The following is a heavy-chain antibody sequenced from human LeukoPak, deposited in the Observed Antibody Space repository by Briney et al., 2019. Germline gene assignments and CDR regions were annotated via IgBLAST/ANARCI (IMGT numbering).Heavy chain of an antibody. CDR1: GYSSSTYW. J-gene: IGHJ4*02. Sequence: GESLKISCKGSGYSSSTYWIGWVRQMPGKGLEWMGIVYPGDSNTRYSPSFQGQVTISADKSISTAYLQWRSLKASDTAMYYCARHADDNRGFYVVYWGQGTLVTVSS. CDR2: VYPGDSNT. D-gene: IGHD3-22*01. CDR3: ARHADDNRGFYVVY. V-gene: IGHV5-51*01.